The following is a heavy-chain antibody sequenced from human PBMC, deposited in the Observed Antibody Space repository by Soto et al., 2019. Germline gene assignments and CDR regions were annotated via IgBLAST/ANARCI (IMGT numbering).Heavy chain of an antibody. V-gene: IGHV3-15*01. CDR2: IKSKTDGGTT. D-gene: IGHD3-3*01. CDR3: TTEVLRFLEWYPYPAFDP. J-gene: IGHJ5*02. CDR1: GFTFSNAW. Sequence: GGSLRLSCAASGFTFSNAWMSWVRQAPGKGLEWVGRIKSKTDGGTTDYAAPVKGRFTISRDDSKNTLYLQMNSLKTEDTAVYYCTTEVLRFLEWYPYPAFDPWGQGTLVTVSS.